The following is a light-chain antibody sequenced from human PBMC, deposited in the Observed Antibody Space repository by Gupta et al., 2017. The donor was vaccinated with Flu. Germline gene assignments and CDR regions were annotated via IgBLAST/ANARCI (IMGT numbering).Light chain of an antibody. CDR1: SSSIGSNP. Sequence: QSVLTQPPSVSGTPGERVTISCSGTSSSIGSNPVNWYQQWPGTAPILLIYSNAQRPSGVPDRFSASKSGPSASLAISGLQSEDEADFYCASWDDSLNGPVFGEGTKLTVL. V-gene: IGLV1-44*01. CDR3: ASWDDSLNGPV. J-gene: IGLJ3*02. CDR2: SNA.